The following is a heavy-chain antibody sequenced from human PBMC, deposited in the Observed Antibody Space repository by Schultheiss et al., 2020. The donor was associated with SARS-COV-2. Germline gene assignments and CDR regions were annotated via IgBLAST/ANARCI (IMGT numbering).Heavy chain of an antibody. J-gene: IGHJ6*03. CDR3: ARGGCSSTSCYYHYYYYMDV. D-gene: IGHD2-2*01. CDR2: IIPILGIA. Sequence: SVKVSCKASGYTFTSYAMHWVRQAPGQGLEWMGRIIPILGIANYAQKFQGRVTMTTDTSTSTAYMELSRLRSDDTAVYYCARGGCSSTSCYYHYYYYMDVWGKGTTVTVSS. CDR1: GYTFTSYA. V-gene: IGHV1-69*04.